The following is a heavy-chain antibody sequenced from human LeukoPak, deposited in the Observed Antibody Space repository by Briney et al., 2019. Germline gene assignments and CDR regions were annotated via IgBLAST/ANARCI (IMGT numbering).Heavy chain of an antibody. V-gene: IGHV3-7*01. J-gene: IGHJ4*02. Sequence: PGGSLRLSCAASGFTFSSYSMNWVRQAPGKGLEWVANIKQDGSEKYYVDSVKGRFTISRDNAKNSLYLQMNSLRAEDTAVYYCAREYEDYYDSSGYYYFDYWGQGTLVTVSS. D-gene: IGHD3-22*01. CDR3: AREYEDYYDSSGYYYFDY. CDR1: GFTFSSYS. CDR2: IKQDGSEK.